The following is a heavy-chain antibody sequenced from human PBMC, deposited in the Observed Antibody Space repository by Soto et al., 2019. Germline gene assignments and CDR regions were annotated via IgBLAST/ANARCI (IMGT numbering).Heavy chain of an antibody. CDR3: ALLLIPSGYSSSSNXFDY. CDR1: GYSFTSYW. D-gene: IGHD6-13*01. J-gene: IGHJ4*02. CDR2: IYPGDSDI. V-gene: IGHV5-51*01. Sequence: PGESLKISCKGSGYSFTSYWIGWVRQMPGKGLEWMGIIYPGDSDIRYSPSFQGQVTISADKSISTAYLQWSSLKASDTAMYYCALLLIPSGYSSSSNXFDYWGQGTLVTVSS.